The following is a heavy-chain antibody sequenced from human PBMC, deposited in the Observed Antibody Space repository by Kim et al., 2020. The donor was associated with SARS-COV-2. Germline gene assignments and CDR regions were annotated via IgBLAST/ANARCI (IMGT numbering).Heavy chain of an antibody. CDR3: SKEGGDYSYSRCSELGM. V-gene: IGHV3-30*18. J-gene: IGHJ6*01. CDR1: GFTFTTYG. CDR2: ISFDAKPD. Sequence: GGSLRLSCAASGFTFTTYGMHWVRQAPGKGLEWVAVISFDAKPDYYADSVKGRFTISRDNSKNTIFLQMNSLRADDTAVYYCSKEGGDYSYSRCSELGM. D-gene: IGHD3-10*01.